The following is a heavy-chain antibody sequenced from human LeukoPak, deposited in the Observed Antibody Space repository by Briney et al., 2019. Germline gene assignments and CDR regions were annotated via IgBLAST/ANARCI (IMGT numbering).Heavy chain of an antibody. V-gene: IGHV1-69*13. CDR2: IIPIFGTA. J-gene: IGHJ4*02. Sequence: SVKVSCKASGGTFSSYAIIWVRQAPGQGLEGMGGIIPIFGTANYAQKFQGRVTIIADEPTRTAYMQLSSLRSEDPAVYYCATDYRSTYFDYWGQGTLVTVSS. D-gene: IGHD2-2*01. CDR1: GGTFSSYA. CDR3: ATDYRSTYFDY.